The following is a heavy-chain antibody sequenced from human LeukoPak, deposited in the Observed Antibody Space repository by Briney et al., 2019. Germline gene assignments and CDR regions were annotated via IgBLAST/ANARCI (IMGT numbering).Heavy chain of an antibody. CDR3: ASRSSDSSGYYQNYWYFDL. CDR2: INHSGST. Sequence: SETLSLTYAVYGGSFSGYYWSWIRQPPGKGLEWIGEINHSGSTNYNPSLKSRVTISVDTSKNQFSLKLSSVTAADTAVYYCASRSSDSSGYYQNYWYFDLWGRGTLVTVSS. J-gene: IGHJ2*01. D-gene: IGHD3-22*01. CDR1: GGSFSGYY. V-gene: IGHV4-34*01.